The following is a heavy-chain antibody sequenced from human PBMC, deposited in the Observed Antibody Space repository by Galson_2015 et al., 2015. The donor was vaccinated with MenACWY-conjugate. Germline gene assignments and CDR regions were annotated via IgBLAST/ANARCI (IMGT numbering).Heavy chain of an antibody. CDR3: GRRRPRDIGGGFDI. D-gene: IGHD2-15*01. V-gene: IGHV4-39*01. CDR1: GGSISSSDHY. Sequence: EILSLTCTVSGGSISSSDHYCAWIRQPPGKGMEWIGDIHYSGGTYYNPSLKRRLTTAVDTSKNQFSLKLSSVTAGDTAVYYCGRRRPRDIGGGFDIWGQGTIVTVAS. CDR2: IHYSGGT. J-gene: IGHJ3*02.